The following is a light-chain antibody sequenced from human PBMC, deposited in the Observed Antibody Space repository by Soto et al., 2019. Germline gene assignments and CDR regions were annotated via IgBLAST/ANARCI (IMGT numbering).Light chain of an antibody. CDR1: QSVSSY. Sequence: EIVLTQSPATLSLSPGERVTLSCRASQSVSSYLAWYQQKPGQAPRLLIYDASNRATGIPARFSSSGSGTDFTLTISSLEPEDFAVYYCQQRSNLWTFGQGTKVEIK. CDR3: QQRSNLWT. CDR2: DAS. V-gene: IGKV3-11*01. J-gene: IGKJ1*01.